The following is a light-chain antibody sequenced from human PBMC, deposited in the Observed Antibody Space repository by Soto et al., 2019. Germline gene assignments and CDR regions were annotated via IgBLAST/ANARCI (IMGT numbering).Light chain of an antibody. CDR1: SSNIGAGYD. CDR2: ANS. CDR3: QSFDNSLRV. V-gene: IGLV1-40*01. J-gene: IGLJ2*01. Sequence: QSVLTQPPSVSGAPGQRVTISCTGSSSNIGAGYDVHWYQQLPGTAPKLLIYANSNRPSGVPDRFSGSKSGSSASLPITGLQAEDEADYYCQSFDNSLRVFGGGTKLTVL.